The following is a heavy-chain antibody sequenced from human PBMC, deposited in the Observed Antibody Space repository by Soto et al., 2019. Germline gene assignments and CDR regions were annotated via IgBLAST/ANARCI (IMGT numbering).Heavy chain of an antibody. Sequence: QVQLVESGGGVVQPGRSLRLSCAASGFTFSSYGMHWVRQAPGKGLEWVAVISYDGSNKYYADSVKGRFTISRDNSKNTLYLQMNSLRAEDTAVYYCVSDLDYWGQGTLVTVSS. J-gene: IGHJ4*02. CDR2: ISYDGSNK. V-gene: IGHV3-30*03. CDR3: VSDLDY. CDR1: GFTFSSYG.